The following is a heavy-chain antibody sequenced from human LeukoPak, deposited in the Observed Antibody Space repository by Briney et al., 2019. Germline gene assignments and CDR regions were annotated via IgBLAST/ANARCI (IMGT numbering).Heavy chain of an antibody. D-gene: IGHD3-22*01. V-gene: IGHV4-38-2*01. J-gene: IGHJ3*02. CDR1: GFSISSGYY. CDR2: IYHSGST. Sequence: SETLSLTCAVSGFSISSGYYWGWIRQPPGKGLEWIGSIYHSGSTYYNPSLKSRVTISVDTSKNKFSLKLSSVTAADTAVYYCARHIAYYYDSSGQEDAFDIWGQGTMVTVSS. CDR3: ARHIAYYYDSSGQEDAFDI.